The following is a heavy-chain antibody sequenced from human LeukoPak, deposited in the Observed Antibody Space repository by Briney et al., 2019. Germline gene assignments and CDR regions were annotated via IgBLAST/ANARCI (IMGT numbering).Heavy chain of an antibody. J-gene: IGHJ3*02. D-gene: IGHD1-26*01. CDR2: INPSGGST. CDR1: GYTFTSYY. CDR3: ARGARVVGALDAFDI. V-gene: IGHV1-46*01. Sequence: GASVKVSCKASGYTFTSYYMHWVRQAPGQGLEWMGIINPSGGSTSYAQKFQGRVTMTRDTSTGTVYMELSSLRSEDTAVYYCARGARVVGALDAFDIWGQGTMVTVSS.